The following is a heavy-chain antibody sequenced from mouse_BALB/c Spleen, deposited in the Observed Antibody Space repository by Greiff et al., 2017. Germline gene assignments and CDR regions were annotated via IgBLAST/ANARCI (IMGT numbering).Heavy chain of an antibody. V-gene: IGHV3-2*02. CDR1: GYSITSDYA. Sequence: VQLKESGPGLVKPSQSLSLTCTVTGYSITSDYAWNWIRQFPGNKLEWMGYISYSVSTSYNPSLKSRISITRDTSKNQFFLQLNSVTTEDTATYYCARGPYYYGSPYAMDYWGQGTSVTVSS. CDR2: ISYSVST. J-gene: IGHJ4*01. D-gene: IGHD1-1*01. CDR3: ARGPYYYGSPYAMDY.